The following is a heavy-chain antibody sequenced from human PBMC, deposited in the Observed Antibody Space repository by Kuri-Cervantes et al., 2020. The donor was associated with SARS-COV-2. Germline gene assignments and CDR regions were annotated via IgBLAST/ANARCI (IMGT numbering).Heavy chain of an antibody. CDR1: GGSISGSY. V-gene: IGHV4-59*01. CDR2: IYYSGST. J-gene: IGHJ4*02. D-gene: IGHD6-19*01. Sequence: GSLRLSCTISGGSISGSYWSWIRQPPGKGLEWIGYIYYSGSTNYNPSLKSRVTISVDTSKNQFSLKLSSVTAADTAVYYCARDSLSGWPDDWGQGTLVTVSS. CDR3: ARDSLSGWPDD.